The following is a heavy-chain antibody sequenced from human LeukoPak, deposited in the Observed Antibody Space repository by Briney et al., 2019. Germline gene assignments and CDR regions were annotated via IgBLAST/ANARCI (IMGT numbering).Heavy chain of an antibody. V-gene: IGHV4-34*01. D-gene: IGHD6-13*01. J-gene: IGHJ3*02. CDR3: ARASPSGAAAEFLDI. Sequence: PSETLSLTCAVYGGPFSGYYWSWIRQPPGKGLEWIGEINHSGSTNYNPSLKSRVTISVDTSKNQFSLKLSSVTAADTAVYYCARASPSGAAAEFLDIWGQGTMVTVSS. CDR1: GGPFSGYY. CDR2: INHSGST.